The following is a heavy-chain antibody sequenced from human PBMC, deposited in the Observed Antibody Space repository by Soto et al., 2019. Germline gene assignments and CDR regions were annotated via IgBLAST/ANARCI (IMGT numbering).Heavy chain of an antibody. CDR2: IYYSGST. CDR3: ARFTMVLAKNALDP. Sequence: SETLSLTCTVSGGSISSGGYYWSWIRQHPGKGLEWIGYIYYSGSTYYNPSLKSRVTISVDTSKNQFSLKLSSVTAADTAVYYRARFTMVLAKNALDPRGPGTMAPAS. CDR1: GGSISSGGYY. J-gene: IGHJ4*03. V-gene: IGHV4-31*03. D-gene: IGHD3-10*01.